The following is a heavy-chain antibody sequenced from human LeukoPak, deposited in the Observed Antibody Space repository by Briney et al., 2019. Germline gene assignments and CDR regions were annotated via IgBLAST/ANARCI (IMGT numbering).Heavy chain of an antibody. CDR2: ISGSSSTI. J-gene: IGHJ6*02. CDR3: ARGDYGDYYYYYGMDV. CDR1: GFTFSSYS. D-gene: IGHD4-17*01. V-gene: IGHV3-48*01. Sequence: PGGSLRLSCAASGFTFSSYSMNWVRQAPGKGLEWVSYISGSSSTIYYADSVKGRFTISRDNAKNSLYLQMNSLRAEDTAVYYCARGDYGDYYYYYGMDVWGQGTTVTVSS.